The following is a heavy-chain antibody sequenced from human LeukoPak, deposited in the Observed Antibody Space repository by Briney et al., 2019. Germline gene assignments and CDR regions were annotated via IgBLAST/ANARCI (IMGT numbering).Heavy chain of an antibody. CDR2: IYYSGST. V-gene: IGHV4-39*07. D-gene: IGHD6-13*01. Sequence: SETLPLTCTVSGGSISSSSYYWGWIRQPPGKGLEWIGSIYYSGSTYYNPSLKSRVTISVDTSKNQFSLKLSSVTAADTAVYYCARGGRIAAADDYWGQGTLVTVSS. J-gene: IGHJ4*02. CDR3: ARGGRIAAADDY. CDR1: GGSISSSSYY.